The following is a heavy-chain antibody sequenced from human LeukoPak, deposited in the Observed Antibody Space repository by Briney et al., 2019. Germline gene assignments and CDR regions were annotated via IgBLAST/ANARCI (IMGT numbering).Heavy chain of an antibody. Sequence: GGSLRLSCAASGFTFSSYSMNWVRQAPGKGLEWVSSISSSSSYIYYADSVKGRFTISRDNAKNSLYLQMNSLRAEDTAVYYCARGGDVLTGLPRGWFDPWGQGTLVTVSS. CDR1: GFTFSSYS. CDR3: ARGGDVLTGLPRGWFDP. V-gene: IGHV3-21*01. CDR2: ISSSSSYI. J-gene: IGHJ5*02. D-gene: IGHD3-9*01.